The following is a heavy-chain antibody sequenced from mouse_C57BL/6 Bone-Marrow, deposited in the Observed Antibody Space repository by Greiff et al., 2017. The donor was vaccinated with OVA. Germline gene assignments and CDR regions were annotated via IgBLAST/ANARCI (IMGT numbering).Heavy chain of an antibody. CDR2: IHPNSGST. Sequence: QVQLQQPGAELVKPGASVKLSCKASGYTFTSYWMHWVKQRPGQGLEWIGMIHPNSGSTNYNEKFKSKATLTVDKSSSTAYMQLSSLTSEDSAVYYCARGRLITTVVSDWYFDVWGTGTTVTVSS. V-gene: IGHV1-64*01. J-gene: IGHJ1*03. CDR1: GYTFTSYW. CDR3: ARGRLITTVVSDWYFDV. D-gene: IGHD1-1*01.